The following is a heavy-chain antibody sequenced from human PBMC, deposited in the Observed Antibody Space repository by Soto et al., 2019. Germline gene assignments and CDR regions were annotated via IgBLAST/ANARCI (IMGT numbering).Heavy chain of an antibody. D-gene: IGHD2-15*01. CDR2: ISYDGNTK. Sequence: QLVESGGGVVQPGKSLRLSCAASGFIFTRYAMHWVRQTPGKGLEWVAGISYDGNTKYYADSVKGRFTITRDNSGNTVYLQLNSLRAEDTATYYCARDRESSCISDICSYNWFDPWGQGTLVIVSS. J-gene: IGHJ5*02. CDR3: ARDRESSCISDICSYNWFDP. CDR1: GFIFTRYA. V-gene: IGHV3-30-3*01.